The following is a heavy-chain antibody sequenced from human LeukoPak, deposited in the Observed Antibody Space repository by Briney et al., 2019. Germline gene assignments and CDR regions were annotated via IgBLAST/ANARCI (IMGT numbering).Heavy chain of an antibody. CDR3: ARGSGSYYGGY. CDR2: ISSSSSYI. J-gene: IGHJ4*02. D-gene: IGHD1-26*01. Sequence: GGSPRLSCAASGFTFSSYSMSWVRQAPGKGLEWVSSISSSSSYIYYADSVQGRFTIPRDNAKNSLYLQMHRLRAEDTAVYYCARGSGSYYGGYWGQGTLVTVSS. V-gene: IGHV3-21*01. CDR1: GFTFSSYS.